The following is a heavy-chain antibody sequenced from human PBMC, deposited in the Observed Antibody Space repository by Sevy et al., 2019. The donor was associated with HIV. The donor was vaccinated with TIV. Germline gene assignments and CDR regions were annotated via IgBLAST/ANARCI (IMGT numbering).Heavy chain of an antibody. V-gene: IGHV4-34*01. D-gene: IGHD5-18*01. CDR3: AIWRGYSYGFNY. J-gene: IGHJ4*02. CDR1: GGSFSGYY. Sequence: SESLSLTCAVYGGSFSGYYWSWIRQPPGKGLEWIGEINHSGSTNYNPSLKSRVTISVDTSKNQFSLKLSSVTAADTAVYYCAIWRGYSYGFNYWGQGTLVTVSS. CDR2: INHSGST.